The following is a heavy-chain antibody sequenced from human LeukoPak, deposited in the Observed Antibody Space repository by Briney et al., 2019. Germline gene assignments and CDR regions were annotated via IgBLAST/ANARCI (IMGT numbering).Heavy chain of an antibody. CDR2: INTSTGNP. J-gene: IGHJ4*02. V-gene: IGHV7-4-1*02. CDR1: GNTFTRSP. CDR3: AKFRSGWYFDY. Sequence: ASVKVSCKTSGNTFTRSPINWVRQVPGQGLEYMGWINTSTGNPTYAQGFTGRFVFSLDTSVTTAYLVISSLKAEDTAVYYCAKFRSGWYFDYWGQGTLVTVSS. D-gene: IGHD6-19*01.